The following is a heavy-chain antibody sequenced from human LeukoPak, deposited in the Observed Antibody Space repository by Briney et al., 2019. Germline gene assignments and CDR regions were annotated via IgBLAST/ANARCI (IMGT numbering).Heavy chain of an antibody. V-gene: IGHV4-39*07. D-gene: IGHD6-6*01. J-gene: IGHJ4*02. CDR3: ARVHSSSGPEVYYFDY. CDR2: IYYSGST. Sequence: SETLSLTCTVSGGSISSSSYYWGWIRQPPGKGLEWIGSIYYSGSTYYNPSLKSRVTISVDTSKNQFSLKLSSVTAADTAVYYCARVHSSSGPEVYYFDYWGQGTLVTVSS. CDR1: GGSISSSSYY.